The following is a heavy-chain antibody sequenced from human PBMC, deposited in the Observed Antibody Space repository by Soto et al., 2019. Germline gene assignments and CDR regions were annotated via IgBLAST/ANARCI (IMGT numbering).Heavy chain of an antibody. CDR1: GFTVNSNS. CDR3: ACHVAGRQKNAFEV. CDR2: IYTSGTT. Sequence: EVQLVESGGGLIQPGGSLRLSCAASGFTVNSNSISWVRQAPGKGLEWIAVIYTSGTTYYRDSVKGRFTIFRDDSKNMVNLKMNSLTDEDTVVYYCACHVAGRQKNAFEVGGQLTMVTVSS. V-gene: IGHV3-53*01. J-gene: IGHJ3*01. D-gene: IGHD3-10*02.